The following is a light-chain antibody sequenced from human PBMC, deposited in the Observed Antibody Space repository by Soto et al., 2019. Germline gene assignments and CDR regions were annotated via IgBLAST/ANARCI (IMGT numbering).Light chain of an antibody. CDR1: QGISSY. Sequence: AIRMTQSPSSFSASTGDRVTITCRASQGISSYLAWYQQKPGKAPKLLIYAASTLQSGVPSRFSGSGSGTEFTLTINSLQPDDFATYYCQQYNSYWTFAQRTKVDIK. J-gene: IGKJ1*01. CDR2: AAS. V-gene: IGKV1-8*01. CDR3: QQYNSYWT.